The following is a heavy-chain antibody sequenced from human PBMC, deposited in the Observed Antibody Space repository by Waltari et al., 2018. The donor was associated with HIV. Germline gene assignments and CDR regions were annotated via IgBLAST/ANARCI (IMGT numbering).Heavy chain of an antibody. V-gene: IGHV3-7*04. CDR3: ARGYGAPDY. J-gene: IGHJ4*02. D-gene: IGHD4-17*01. CDR2: IKQDGSEK. CDR1: GFTFSGHW. Sequence: EVQLVESGGGLVQPGGSLRLSCAAPGFTFSGHWMSWVRQAPGKGMEWVANIKQDGSEKYYVDSVKGRFTISRDNAQNSLYLQMNSLRADDTAVYFCARGYGAPDYWGQGTLVTVSS.